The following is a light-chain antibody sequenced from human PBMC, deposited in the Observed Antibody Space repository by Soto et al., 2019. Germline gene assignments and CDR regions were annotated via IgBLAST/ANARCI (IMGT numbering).Light chain of an antibody. V-gene: IGKV3-20*01. J-gene: IGKJ5*01. Sequence: EIVLTQSPGTLSLSPGERATLSCRASQSVSSSYLAWYQHKPGQAPRLLIYGASSRATGIPDRFSGSGSGTDFTLTISRLEPEDFSVYYCQQYGSSPITVGQGTRLEIK. CDR1: QSVSSSY. CDR3: QQYGSSPIT. CDR2: GAS.